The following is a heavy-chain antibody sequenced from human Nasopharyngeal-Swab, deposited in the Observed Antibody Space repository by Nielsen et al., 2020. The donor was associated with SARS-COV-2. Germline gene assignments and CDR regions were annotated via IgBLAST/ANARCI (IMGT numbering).Heavy chain of an antibody. D-gene: IGHD2-8*01. CDR2: IWYDGSNK. J-gene: IGHJ1*01. CDR3: AKAPSVGVASGL. Sequence: GGSLRLSCVASGFTFSNYGMHWVRQAPGKGLEWVAVIWYDGSNKYYADYVKGRFTISRDNSKNTLYLQMNSLRGEDTAVYYCAKAPSVGVASGLWGQGTLVTVFS. CDR1: GFTFSNYG. V-gene: IGHV3-33*06.